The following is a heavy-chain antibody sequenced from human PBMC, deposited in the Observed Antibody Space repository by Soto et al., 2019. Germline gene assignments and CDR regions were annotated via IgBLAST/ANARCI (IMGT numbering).Heavy chain of an antibody. V-gene: IGHV4-59*12. CDR2: IYYSGST. D-gene: IGHD2-8*02. J-gene: IGHJ4*02. Sequence: SETLSLTCTVSGGSISSYYWSWIRQPPGKGLEWIGYIYYSGSTNYNPSLKSRVTISVDTSKNQFSLKLSSVTSADTAVYYCARDKITGLFDYWGQGTLVTVSS. CDR3: ARDKITGLFDY. CDR1: GGSISSYY.